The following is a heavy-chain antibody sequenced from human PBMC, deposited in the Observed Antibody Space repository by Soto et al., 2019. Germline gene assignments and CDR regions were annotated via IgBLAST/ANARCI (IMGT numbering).Heavy chain of an antibody. CDR3: ARASRGQNN. V-gene: IGHV3-11*06. CDR1: AFTFSVYF. J-gene: IGHJ4*02. Sequence: PGGSLRLSCTASAFTFSVYFMSWIRKVPGKGLEWVSFMNGDSGSFTKCVYSWKGRFTISRDNAKNSLYLLMNSLRGEDAGVYYCARASRGQNNWGPGTRVNVSS. CDR2: MNGDSGSFT. D-gene: IGHD3-10*01.